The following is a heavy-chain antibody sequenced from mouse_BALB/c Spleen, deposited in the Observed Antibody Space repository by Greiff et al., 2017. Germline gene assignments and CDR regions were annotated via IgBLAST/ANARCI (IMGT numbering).Heavy chain of an antibody. Sequence: EGQLQQSGAELVRPGALVKLSCKASGFNINDYYMHWVKQRPEQGLEWIGWIDPENGNTIYDPKFQGKASITADTSSNTAYLQLSSLTSEDTAVYYCARYYDGYSWFAYWGQGTLVTVSA. J-gene: IGHJ3*01. D-gene: IGHD2-3*01. CDR1: GFNINDYY. CDR2: IDPENGNT. V-gene: IGHV14-1*02. CDR3: ARYYDGYSWFAY.